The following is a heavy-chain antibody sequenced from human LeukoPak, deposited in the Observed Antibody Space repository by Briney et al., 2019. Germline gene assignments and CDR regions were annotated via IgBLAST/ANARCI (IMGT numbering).Heavy chain of an antibody. CDR3: ARVEAESDAFDI. CDR2: IYYSGST. D-gene: IGHD5-24*01. J-gene: IGHJ3*02. Sequence: SQTLSLTCTVSGGSISSGDYYWRWIRQPPGKGLEWIGYIYYSGSTYYNPSLKSRVTISVDTSKNQFSLKLSSVTAADTAVYYCARVEAESDAFDIWGQGTMVTVSS. V-gene: IGHV4-30-4*01. CDR1: GGSISSGDYY.